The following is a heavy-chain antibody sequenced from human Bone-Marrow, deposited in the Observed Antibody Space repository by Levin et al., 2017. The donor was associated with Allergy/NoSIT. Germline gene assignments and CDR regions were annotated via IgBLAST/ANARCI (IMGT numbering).Heavy chain of an antibody. D-gene: IGHD3-22*01. V-gene: IGHV3-33*01. Sequence: GESLKISCAASGFQCSNYGMHWVRQAPGKGLEWVAVIWFDGSTKYYEESVKGRFAISRDNSKNTLFLQMNSMRADDTAVYYCARGVWGYDMSGYLPWIDYWGQGTLVTVSS. CDR3: ARGVWGYDMSGYLPWIDY. CDR1: GFQCSNYG. CDR2: IWFDGSTK. J-gene: IGHJ4*02.